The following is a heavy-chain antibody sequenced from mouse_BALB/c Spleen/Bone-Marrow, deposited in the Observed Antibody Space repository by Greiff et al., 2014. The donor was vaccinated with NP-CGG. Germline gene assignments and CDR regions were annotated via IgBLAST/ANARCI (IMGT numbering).Heavy chain of an antibody. D-gene: IGHD1-1*01. CDR2: IPPGSGTT. CDR1: GYTFTSYW. V-gene: IGHV1S41*01. Sequence: DQVKPGASVKLSCKASGYTFTSYWINWIKQRPGQGLEWIGRIPPGSGTTYYNEMFKGKATLTVDTSSTTAYIQLSSLSSEDSAVYFCARGSYYYGSSSPWFAYWGQGTLVTVSA. CDR3: ARGSYYYGSSSPWFAY. J-gene: IGHJ3*01.